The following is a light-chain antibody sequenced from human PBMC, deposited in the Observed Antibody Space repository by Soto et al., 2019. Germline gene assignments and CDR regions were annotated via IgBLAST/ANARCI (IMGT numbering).Light chain of an antibody. V-gene: IGKV3-11*01. J-gene: IGKJ2*01. CDR3: QQRSNWPPYT. Sequence: EIVLTQSPATLSLSPGERATLSCRASQSISSYLAWYQQKPGQAPRLLIYDASNRATGIPARFSGSGSGTDFTLTISSQEPEDFAVYYCQQRSNWPPYTFGRGTKLEIK. CDR1: QSISSY. CDR2: DAS.